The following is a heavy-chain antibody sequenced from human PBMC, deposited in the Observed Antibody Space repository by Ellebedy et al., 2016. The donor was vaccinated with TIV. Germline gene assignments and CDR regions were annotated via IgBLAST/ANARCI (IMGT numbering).Heavy chain of an antibody. V-gene: IGHV4-4*08. CDR1: GDSISSYY. D-gene: IGHD1-26*01. CDR2: FYSGST. J-gene: IGHJ4*02. CDR3: ARGGIGVGADY. Sequence: SETLSLTCIVSGDSISSYYWNWIRQPPGKGLEWNGSFYSGSTNYNPSLRSRVTMSLDTSKKQLSLKLSAVTAADTAIYYCARGGIGVGADYWGQGTLVTVSS.